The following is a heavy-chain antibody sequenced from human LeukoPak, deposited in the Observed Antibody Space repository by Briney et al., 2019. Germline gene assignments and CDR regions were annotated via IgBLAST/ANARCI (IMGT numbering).Heavy chain of an antibody. CDR3: ASTFPYSSGWYSSLWY. Sequence: HAGGSLRLYCAASGFTFSSYWMHWVRQAPGKGLVWVSRINTDGSSTSYADSVKGRFTISRDNAKNTLYLQMNSLRAEDTAVYYCASTFPYSSGWYSSLWYWGQGTLVTVSS. CDR1: GFTFSSYW. D-gene: IGHD6-19*01. CDR2: INTDGSST. V-gene: IGHV3-74*01. J-gene: IGHJ4*02.